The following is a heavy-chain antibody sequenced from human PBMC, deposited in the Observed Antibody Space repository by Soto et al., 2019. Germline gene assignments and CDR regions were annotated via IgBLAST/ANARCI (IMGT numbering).Heavy chain of an antibody. J-gene: IGHJ3*02. CDR3: ARDLYGSGDSDAFDI. V-gene: IGHV1-18*04. CDR2: ISAGNGNT. Sequence: ASVKISCKASGYTFTSYGISWARHAPRQGLEWMGWISAGNGNTNYAQTLQGRVTMTTDTSTSTAYMERRSLRSEDTAVYYCARDLYGSGDSDAFDIWGQGTMVTVSS. CDR1: GYTFTSYG. D-gene: IGHD3-10*01.